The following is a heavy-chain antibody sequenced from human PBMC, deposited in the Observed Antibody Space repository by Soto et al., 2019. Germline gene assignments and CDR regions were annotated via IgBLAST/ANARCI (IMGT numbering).Heavy chain of an antibody. Sequence: LSLTCTVSGGSITSYYWSWIRQPPGKGLEWIGYIYFSGSANYNPSLKSRVTISVDTSKNQFSLKLSSVTAADTAVYYCARRYSGYGDYWGQGTLVTVSS. CDR1: GGSITSYY. V-gene: IGHV4-59*08. J-gene: IGHJ4*02. D-gene: IGHD5-12*01. CDR3: ARRYSGYGDY. CDR2: IYFSGSA.